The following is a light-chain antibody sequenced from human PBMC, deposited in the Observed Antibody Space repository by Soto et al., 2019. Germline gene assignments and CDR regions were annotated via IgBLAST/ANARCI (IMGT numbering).Light chain of an antibody. Sequence: QSALTQPASVSGSPGQSITISCTGTSSDIGSYDFVSWYQQHPGKAPKLMIYEVFNRPSGVSNRFSGSKSGNTASLTISGLQADDEADYHCSAFTSTSAFYVFGTGTKVTVL. V-gene: IGLV2-14*01. J-gene: IGLJ1*01. CDR1: SSDIGSYDF. CDR2: EVF. CDR3: SAFTSTSAFYV.